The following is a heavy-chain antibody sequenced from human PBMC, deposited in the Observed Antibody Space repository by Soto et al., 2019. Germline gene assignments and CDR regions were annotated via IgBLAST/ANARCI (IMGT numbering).Heavy chain of an antibody. CDR3: SRHVGYYDFWSGNEDYYYYMDV. CDR1: GGSFSGYY. D-gene: IGHD3-3*01. CDR2: INHSGST. J-gene: IGHJ6*03. V-gene: IGHV4-34*01. Sequence: SETLSLTCAVYGGSFSGYYWSWIRQPPGKGLEWIGEINHSGSTNYNPSLKSRVTISVDTSKNQFSLKLSSVTAADTAVYYRSRHVGYYDFWSGNEDYYYYMDVWGKGTTVTVSS.